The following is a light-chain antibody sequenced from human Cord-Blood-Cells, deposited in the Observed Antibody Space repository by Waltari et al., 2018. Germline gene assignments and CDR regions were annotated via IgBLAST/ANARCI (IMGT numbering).Light chain of an antibody. V-gene: IGKV3-11*01. J-gene: IGKJ4*01. CDR3: QQRSNCPLT. Sequence: EIVLTQSPATLSLSPGERATLSCRASQSVSSYLAWYQQKPGQAPRLLIYDASNRATGIPARFISSGSGTDFTLTIISLEPEDFSVYYCQQRSNCPLTFGGGTKVEIK. CDR2: DAS. CDR1: QSVSSY.